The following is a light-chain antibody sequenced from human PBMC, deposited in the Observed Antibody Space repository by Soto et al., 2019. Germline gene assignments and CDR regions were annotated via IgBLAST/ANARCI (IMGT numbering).Light chain of an antibody. Sequence: QSVLTQPPSASGTPGQRVTISCSGSSSNIGSNTVNWYQQLPGTAPKLLIYSNNQRPSGVPDRFSGTKSGTSASLAIGGLQSEDEADYYCAAWDDSLNGQVGFGGGTKLTVL. CDR1: SSNIGSNT. CDR2: SNN. CDR3: AAWDDSLNGQVG. V-gene: IGLV1-44*01. J-gene: IGLJ2*01.